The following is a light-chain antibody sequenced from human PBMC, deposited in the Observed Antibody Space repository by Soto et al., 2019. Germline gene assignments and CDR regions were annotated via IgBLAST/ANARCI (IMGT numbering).Light chain of an antibody. Sequence: DIQMTQSPSTLSASIGDRVTITCRASQTIGDWLAWYQQKPGKAPKLLIYRASNLESGVPSRFSGSGSGTEFTLTISRLQPDDFATYYCQQYNGYSRAFGQGTKVEIK. CDR2: RAS. V-gene: IGKV1-5*03. CDR3: QQYNGYSRA. CDR1: QTIGDW. J-gene: IGKJ1*01.